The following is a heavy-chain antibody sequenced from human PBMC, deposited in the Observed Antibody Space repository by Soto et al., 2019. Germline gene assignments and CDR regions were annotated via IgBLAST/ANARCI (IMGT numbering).Heavy chain of an antibody. CDR3: AKGGSEQWLGYYYHYGMDI. CDR2: ISYDGSNK. CDR1: GFTFSSYG. D-gene: IGHD6-19*01. V-gene: IGHV3-30*18. Sequence: QPGGSLRLSCAASGFTFSSYGMHWVRQAPGKGLEWVAVISYDGSNKYYADSVKGRFTISRDNSKNTLYLQMNSLRAEDTAVYYCAKGGSEQWLGYYYHYGMDIWGQGTTVTVSS. J-gene: IGHJ6*02.